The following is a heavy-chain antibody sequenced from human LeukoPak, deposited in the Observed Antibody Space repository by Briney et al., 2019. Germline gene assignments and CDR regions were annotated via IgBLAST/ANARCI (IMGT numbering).Heavy chain of an antibody. CDR2: INHSRST. D-gene: IGHD2-15*01. CDR1: GGSFSGYY. Sequence: SETLSLTCAVYGGSFSGYYWSLIRQPPGKGLEWIGEINHSRSTNYNPSLKSRVTISVDTSKNQFSLKLSSVTAADTAVYYCARTGHCSGGSCYSSDYWGQGTLVTVSS. V-gene: IGHV4-34*01. J-gene: IGHJ4*02. CDR3: ARTGHCSGGSCYSSDY.